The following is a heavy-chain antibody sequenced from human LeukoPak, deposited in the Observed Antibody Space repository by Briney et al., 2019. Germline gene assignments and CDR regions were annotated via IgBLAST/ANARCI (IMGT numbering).Heavy chain of an antibody. Sequence: SETLSLTCTVSGGSISSYYWSWIRQPPGKGLEWIGYIYYSGSTNYNPSLKSRVTISVDTSKNQSSLKLSSVTAADAAVYYCARDRISTGQGFDYWGQGTLVTVSS. CDR2: IYYSGST. J-gene: IGHJ4*02. CDR1: GGSISSYY. V-gene: IGHV4-59*01. CDR3: ARDRISTGQGFDY. D-gene: IGHD3-10*01.